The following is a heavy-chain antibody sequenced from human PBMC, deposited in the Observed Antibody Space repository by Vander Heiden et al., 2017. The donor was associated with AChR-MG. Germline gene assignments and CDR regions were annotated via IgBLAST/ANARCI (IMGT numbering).Heavy chain of an antibody. J-gene: IGHJ5*02. CDR1: GFTFRSYA. CDR2: ISGSGGST. V-gene: IGHV3-23*01. CDR3: AKAYCGGDCYSNWFDP. D-gene: IGHD2-21*02. Sequence: EVQLLESGGGLVQPGGSLRLSCAASGFTFRSYAMRWVRQAPGKGLEWVSAISGSGGSTYYADSVKGRFTISRDNSKNTLYLQMNSLRAEDTAVYYCAKAYCGGDCYSNWFDPWGQGTLVTVSS.